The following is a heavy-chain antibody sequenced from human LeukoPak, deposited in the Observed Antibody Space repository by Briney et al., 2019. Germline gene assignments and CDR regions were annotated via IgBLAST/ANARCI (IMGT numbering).Heavy chain of an antibody. J-gene: IGHJ6*03. CDR1: GYTFTGYY. D-gene: IGHD6-13*01. Sequence: ASVKVSCKASGYTFTGYYMHWVRQAPGQGLEWMGWINPNSGGTNYAQTFQGWVTMTRDTSISTAYMELSRLRSDDTAVYYCARDGQQLTDYYYYYMDVWGKGTTVTVSS. CDR2: INPNSGGT. CDR3: ARDGQQLTDYYYYYMDV. V-gene: IGHV1-2*04.